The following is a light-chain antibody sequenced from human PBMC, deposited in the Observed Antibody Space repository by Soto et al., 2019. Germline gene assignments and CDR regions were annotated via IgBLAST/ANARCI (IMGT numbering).Light chain of an antibody. Sequence: QSVLTQSPSASASLGASVKLTCTLSSGHSSYAIAWHQQQPEKGPRYLMKLNSDGSHYKGGGIPDRFSGSSSGAERYLTISSRQSEDEADYYCQTWGTGIQVFGTGTKVTVL. V-gene: IGLV4-69*01. CDR1: SGHSSYA. J-gene: IGLJ1*01. CDR3: QTWGTGIQV. CDR2: LNSDGSH.